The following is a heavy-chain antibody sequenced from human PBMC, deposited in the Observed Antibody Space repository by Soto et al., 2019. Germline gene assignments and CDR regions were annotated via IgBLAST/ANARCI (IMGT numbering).Heavy chain of an antibody. CDR3: ARGFCYDTSGYYSGFDF. D-gene: IGHD3-22*01. J-gene: IGHJ4*02. CDR2: INHSGST. CDR1: GGSFSGYY. V-gene: IGHV4-34*01. Sequence: PSETLSLTCAVSGGSFSGYYWTWIRQPPAKGLEWIGEINHSGSTNYNPSLTGRLTISVDSSKKQFSLNLRFVTAADTAVYYCARGFCYDTSGYYSGFDFWGQGALVTVSS.